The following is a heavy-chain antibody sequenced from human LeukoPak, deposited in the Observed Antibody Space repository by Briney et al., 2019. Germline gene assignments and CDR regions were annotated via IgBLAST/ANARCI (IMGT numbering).Heavy chain of an antibody. V-gene: IGHV4-39*07. CDR2: INHSGST. CDR3: ATVVVAASNWFDP. J-gene: IGHJ5*02. Sequence: SETLSLTCTVSGGSISSGSYYWSWIRQPPGKGLEWIGEINHSGSTDYNPSLKSRVTISVDTSKNQFSLKLSSVTAADTAVYYCATVVVAASNWFDPWGQGTLVTVSS. D-gene: IGHD2-15*01. CDR1: GGSISSGSYY.